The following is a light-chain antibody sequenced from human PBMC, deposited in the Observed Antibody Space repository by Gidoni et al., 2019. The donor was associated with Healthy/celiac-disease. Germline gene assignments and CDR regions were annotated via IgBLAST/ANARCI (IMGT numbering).Light chain of an antibody. CDR1: QSISSY. CDR3: QQSYSTPRT. J-gene: IGKJ2*02. Sequence: DIPMTQSPSSLSASVGDRVTLTCRASQSISSYLNWYQQKPGKAPKLLIYAASSLQSGVPSRFSGSGSGTDFTLTISSLQTEDVAADYCQQSYSTPRTFXQXTKLEIK. V-gene: IGKV1-39*01. CDR2: AAS.